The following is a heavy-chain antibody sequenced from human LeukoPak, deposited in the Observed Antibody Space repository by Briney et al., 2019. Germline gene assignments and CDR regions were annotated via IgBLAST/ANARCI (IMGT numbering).Heavy chain of an antibody. D-gene: IGHD3-22*01. CDR3: AKDRPPYDGGY. CDR1: GFTFSDYG. Sequence: PGGSLRLSCAASGFTFSDYGMHWVRQAPGKGLEWVSAISGSGGSTYYADSVKGRFTISRDNSKNTLYLQMNSLRAEDTAVYYCAKDRPPYDGGYWGQGTLVTVSS. J-gene: IGHJ4*02. V-gene: IGHV3-23*01. CDR2: ISGSGGST.